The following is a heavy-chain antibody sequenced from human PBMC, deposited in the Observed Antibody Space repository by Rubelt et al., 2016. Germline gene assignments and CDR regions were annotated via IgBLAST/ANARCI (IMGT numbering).Heavy chain of an antibody. D-gene: IGHD4-23*01. CDR2: INPNSGGK. J-gene: IGHJ6*02. CDR1: GGTFSSYA. Sequence: QVQLVQSGAEVKKPGSSVKVSCKASGGTFSSYAISWVRQAPGQVLEWMGGINPNSGGKNYAQKFQGRVTITRDTSISTAYMELSRLRSDDTAVYYCAREFSGTVVTHSYYGMDVWGQGTTVTVSS. CDR3: AREFSGTVVTHSYYGMDV. V-gene: IGHV1-2*02.